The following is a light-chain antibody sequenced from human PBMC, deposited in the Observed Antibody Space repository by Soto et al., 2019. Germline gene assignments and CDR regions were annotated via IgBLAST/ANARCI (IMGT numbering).Light chain of an antibody. J-gene: IGKJ1*01. Sequence: EIVMTQSPATLSVSPGERATLSCRASQSVSSNLAWYQQKPGQAPRLLIYGASTRATGIPARFSGSGSGTEFTITISSLQSEDFAVYYCQQYGSSPQTFGQGTKVDIK. V-gene: IGKV3-15*01. CDR2: GAS. CDR1: QSVSSN. CDR3: QQYGSSPQT.